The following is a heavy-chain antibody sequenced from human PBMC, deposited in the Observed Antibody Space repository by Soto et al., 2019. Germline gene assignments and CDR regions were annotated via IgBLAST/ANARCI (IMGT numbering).Heavy chain of an antibody. CDR2: IYYSGST. D-gene: IGHD6-6*01. CDR3: ATDTSSSESSYYYGMDV. V-gene: IGHV4-59*01. CDR1: GASISYYY. Sequence: SETLSLTCDVSGASISYYYWNCIRQPPGKGLEWIGCIYYSGSTHYNPSLSSRVTISVDTSKNQVSLKLTSVTAADTAVYYCATDTSSSESSYYYGMDVWGQGTTVTVSS. J-gene: IGHJ6*02.